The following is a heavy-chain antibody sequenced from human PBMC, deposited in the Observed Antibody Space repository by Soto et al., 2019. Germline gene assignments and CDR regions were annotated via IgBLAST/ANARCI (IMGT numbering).Heavy chain of an antibody. CDR3: ARLAPLTGIAVAGTTPADY. CDR2: IYYSGST. J-gene: IGHJ4*02. V-gene: IGHV4-39*01. D-gene: IGHD6-19*01. CDR1: GGSISSSSYY. Sequence: QLQLQESGPGLVKPSETLSLTCTVSGGSISSSSYYWGWIRQPPGKGLEWIGSIYYSGSTYYNPSLKSRVTISVDTSKNQFSLKLSSVTAADTAVYYCARLAPLTGIAVAGTTPADYWGQGTLVTVSS.